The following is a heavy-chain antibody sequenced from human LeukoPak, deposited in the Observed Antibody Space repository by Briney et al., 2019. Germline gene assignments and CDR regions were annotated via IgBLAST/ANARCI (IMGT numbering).Heavy chain of an antibody. CDR1: GYSFTSYW. CDR2: IYPGDSDA. V-gene: IGHV5-51*01. J-gene: IGHJ4*02. D-gene: IGHD1-26*01. Sequence: GESLKISCKGSGYSFTSYWIGWVRQMPGKGLKWMGIIYPGDSDARYSPSFQGQVTISADKSISTAYLQWSSLKATDTAMYYCARRRDLYSGSYYPFDYWGQGTLVTVSS. CDR3: ARRRDLYSGSYYPFDY.